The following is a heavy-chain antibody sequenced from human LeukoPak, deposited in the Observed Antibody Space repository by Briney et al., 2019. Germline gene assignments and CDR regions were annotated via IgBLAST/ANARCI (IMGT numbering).Heavy chain of an antibody. CDR3: ARSTAFVVTPVDY. D-gene: IGHD4-23*01. J-gene: IGHJ4*02. V-gene: IGHV3-64*01. CDR2: ISSIGGST. Sequence: GGSLRLSCAASGFTFSSYAMHWVRQAPGKGLEYVSAISSIGGSTYYANSVKGRFTISRDNSKNTLYLQMGSLRAEDMAVYYCARSTAFVVTPVDYWGQGTLVTVSS. CDR1: GFTFSSYA.